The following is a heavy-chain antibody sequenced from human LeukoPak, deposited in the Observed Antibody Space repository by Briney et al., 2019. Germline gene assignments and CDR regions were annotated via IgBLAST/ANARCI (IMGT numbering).Heavy chain of an antibody. Sequence: PGGSLRLSCAASGFTFSNYGMHWVRQAPGKGLEWVAVVSSDGSIDYYADSVRGRFTVSRDNSKNTLSLQMNSLRAEDTAIYYCATYRQVLLPFEAWGQGTLVTVSS. CDR3: ATYRQVLLPFEA. CDR2: VSSDGSID. V-gene: IGHV3-30*03. CDR1: GFTFSNYG. D-gene: IGHD2-8*02. J-gene: IGHJ5*02.